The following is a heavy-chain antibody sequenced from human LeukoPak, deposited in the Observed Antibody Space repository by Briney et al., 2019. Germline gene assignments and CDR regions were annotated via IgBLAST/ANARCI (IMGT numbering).Heavy chain of an antibody. CDR2: ISSSSSYI. V-gene: IGHV3-21*01. CDR3: ARGSSGWYGEAFDI. Sequence: GGSLRLSCAASGFTFSSYSMNWVRQAPGKGLEWVSSISSSSSYIYYADSVKGRFTISRDNAKNSLYLQMNSLRAEDMAVYYCARGSSGWYGEAFDIWGQGTMVTVSS. J-gene: IGHJ3*02. D-gene: IGHD6-19*01. CDR1: GFTFSSYS.